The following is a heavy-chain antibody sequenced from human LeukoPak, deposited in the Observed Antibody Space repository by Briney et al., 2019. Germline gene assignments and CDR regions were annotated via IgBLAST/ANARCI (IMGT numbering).Heavy chain of an antibody. CDR1: GASISSYY. CDR3: ARLRDYYYNYMDV. Sequence: SETLSLTCTVSGASISSYYWSWIRQPPGKGLEWHGFIYCSGSTYYNPSLKSRVTISVDTSKIQISLKLNSVTAADTAVYYCARLRDYYYNYMDVWGKGTTVTISS. V-gene: IGHV4-59*08. J-gene: IGHJ6*03. CDR2: IYCSGST.